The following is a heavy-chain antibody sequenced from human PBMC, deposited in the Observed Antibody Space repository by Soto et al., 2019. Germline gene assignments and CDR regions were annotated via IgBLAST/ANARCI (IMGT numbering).Heavy chain of an antibody. CDR3: ARGAGSTYDY. Sequence: SETLCLTCTVSGGSISGGGYYWSWIRQHPGKGLEWIGYIYYSGSTYYNPSLKSRVTISVDTSKNQFSLKLSSVTAADTAVYYCARGAGSTYDYWGQGTLVTVSS. J-gene: IGHJ4*02. V-gene: IGHV4-31*03. D-gene: IGHD6-13*01. CDR1: GGSISGGGYY. CDR2: IYYSGST.